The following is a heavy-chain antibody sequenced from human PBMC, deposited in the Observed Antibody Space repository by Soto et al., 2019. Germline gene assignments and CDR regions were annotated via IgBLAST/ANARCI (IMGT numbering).Heavy chain of an antibody. D-gene: IGHD3-10*01. Sequence: EVQVVESGGGLVKPGGSLRLSCAASGFTFSTYSMSWVRQAPGKGLEWVSSITSSSNYIHYTDSVKGRFTISRDNAMSSLYLQMNSLRGEDTGVYYCARDTNFYASGSGVDYWGQGTLVTVSS. CDR2: ITSSSNYI. CDR1: GFTFSTYS. J-gene: IGHJ4*02. V-gene: IGHV3-21*01. CDR3: ARDTNFYASGSGVDY.